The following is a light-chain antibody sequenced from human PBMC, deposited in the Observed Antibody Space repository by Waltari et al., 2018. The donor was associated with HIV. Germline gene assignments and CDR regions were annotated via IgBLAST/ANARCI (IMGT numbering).Light chain of an antibody. J-gene: IGLJ1*01. Sequence: QSVLTQPPSASGTPGQRVTISCSGSSSNIGSNYVYWYQQLPGTAPKLLIYRNNHRPSGVPDRFSGSKSGTSASLAISGLRSEDEADYYCAAWDGRRGVFGTGTKVTVL. CDR1: SSNIGSNY. CDR3: AAWDGRRGV. V-gene: IGLV1-47*01. CDR2: RNN.